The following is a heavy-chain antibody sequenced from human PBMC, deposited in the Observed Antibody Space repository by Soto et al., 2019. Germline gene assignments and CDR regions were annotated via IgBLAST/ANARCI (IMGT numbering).Heavy chain of an antibody. D-gene: IGHD3-3*01. CDR1: SFFFTNYY. J-gene: IGHJ6*02. Sequence: FLTLSCEASSFFFTNYYMSWIRPAPGKGLETLCYISGTVDTTSYADSVKGRFTISRDNAKNSLFLHLNSLSAGDTAVDYCTIGGGQIYYSGTGVWGQGTTVTVSS. V-gene: IGHV3-11*01. CDR2: ISGTVDTT. CDR3: TIGGGQIYYSGTGV.